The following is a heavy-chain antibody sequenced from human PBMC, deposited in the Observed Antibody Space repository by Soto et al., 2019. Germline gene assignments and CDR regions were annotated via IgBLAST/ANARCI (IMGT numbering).Heavy chain of an antibody. Sequence: QVQLVQSGVEVKKPGASVKVSCKASGYPFTRYGISWVRQAPGQGLEWMGWISAYNGNTNYAQKFQGRVTMTTDTSTSTAYMELRSLRSDDTAVYCCARGGKYCTTGVCSFYGMAVWGQGTTVTVSS. V-gene: IGHV1-18*01. CDR1: GYPFTRYG. CDR3: ARGGKYCTTGVCSFYGMAV. CDR2: ISAYNGNT. J-gene: IGHJ6*02. D-gene: IGHD2-8*01.